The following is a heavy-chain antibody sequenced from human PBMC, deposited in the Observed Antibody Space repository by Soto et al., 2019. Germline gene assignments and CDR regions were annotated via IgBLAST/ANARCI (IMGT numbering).Heavy chain of an antibody. V-gene: IGHV4-39*01. CDR2: IYYSGST. CDR3: ARHEVVAARPALVDY. D-gene: IGHD6-6*01. CDR1: GSSTSSSSYY. Sequence: FLTYTDSGSSTSSSSYYLGWIREPPGKGLEWIGSIYYSGSTYYNPSLKSRVTISVDTSKNQFSLKLSSVTAADTAVYYCARHEVVAARPALVDYWGQGTLVTVSS. J-gene: IGHJ4*02.